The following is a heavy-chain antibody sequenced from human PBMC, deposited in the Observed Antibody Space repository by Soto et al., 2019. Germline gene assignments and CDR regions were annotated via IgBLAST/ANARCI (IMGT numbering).Heavy chain of an antibody. CDR3: ARLVGYYAPLDV. Sequence: ASVKVSCKASGYTFTGYYMHWVRQAPGQRLEWMGWINAGNGNTKYSQKFQGRVTITRDTSASTAYMELSSLRSEDTAVYYCARLVGYYAPLDVWGQGTTVTVSS. D-gene: IGHD3-3*01. J-gene: IGHJ6*02. CDR1: GYTFTGYY. V-gene: IGHV1-3*01. CDR2: INAGNGNT.